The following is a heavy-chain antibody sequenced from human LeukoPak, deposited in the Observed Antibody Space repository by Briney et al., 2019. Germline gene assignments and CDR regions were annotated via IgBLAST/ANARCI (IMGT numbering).Heavy chain of an antibody. D-gene: IGHD3-22*01. CDR3: ARPDSSAYYYFDY. CDR2: IYSGGST. Sequence: AGGSLRLSCAASGFTVSSNYMSWVRQAPGKGLEWVSVIYSGGSTYYANSVKGRFTISRDISKNTLYLQMNSLRAEDTAVYYCARPDSSAYYYFDYWGQGTLVTVSS. CDR1: GFTVSSNY. J-gene: IGHJ4*02. V-gene: IGHV3-66*01.